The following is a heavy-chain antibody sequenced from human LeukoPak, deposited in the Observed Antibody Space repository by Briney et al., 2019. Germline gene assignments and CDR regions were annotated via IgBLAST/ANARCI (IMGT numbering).Heavy chain of an antibody. Sequence: GGSLTLSCAPSGFTFRNYAMSGVRQAPGKGLEWVSAISGPGGSTYYADSVKGRFTLSRDNSKNMVHLQMNSLRAEDTAVYYCAKDSLPTKVGATRFDYWGQGTLVTVSS. CDR2: ISGPGGST. CDR3: AKDSLPTKVGATRFDY. D-gene: IGHD1-26*01. CDR1: GFTFRNYA. J-gene: IGHJ4*02. V-gene: IGHV3-23*01.